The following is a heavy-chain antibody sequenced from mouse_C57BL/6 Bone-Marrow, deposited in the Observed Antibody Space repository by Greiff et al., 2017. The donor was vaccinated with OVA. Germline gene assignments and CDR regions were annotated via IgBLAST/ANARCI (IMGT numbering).Heavy chain of an antibody. CDR3: AIWGTTDPFAY. V-gene: IGHV1-74*01. Sequence: VQLQQPGAELVKPGASVKVSCKASGYTFTSYWMHWVKQRPGQGLEWIGRIHPSDSDTNYNQKFKGKATLTVDKSSSTAYMQLSSLTSADSAVYYCAIWGTTDPFAYWGQGTLVTVSA. CDR2: IHPSDSDT. J-gene: IGHJ3*01. D-gene: IGHD1-1*01. CDR1: GYTFTSYW.